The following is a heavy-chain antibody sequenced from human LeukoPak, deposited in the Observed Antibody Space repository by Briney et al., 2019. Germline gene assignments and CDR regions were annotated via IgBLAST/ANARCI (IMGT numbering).Heavy chain of an antibody. CDR3: ASSLYYYYGMDV. V-gene: IGHV3-21*01. CDR2: ISSSSSYI. Sequence: GGSLRLSCAASGFTFSSYSMNWVRQAPGKGLEWVSSISSSSSYIYYADSVKGRFTISRDNVKNSLYLQMNSLRAEDTAVYYCASSLYYYYGMDVWGQGTTVTVSS. CDR1: GFTFSSYS. J-gene: IGHJ6*02.